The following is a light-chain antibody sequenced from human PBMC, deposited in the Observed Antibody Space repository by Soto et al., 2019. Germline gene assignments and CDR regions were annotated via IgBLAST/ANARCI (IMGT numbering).Light chain of an antibody. CDR1: QGISSY. Sequence: DIQLTQSPSFLSASVGDRVTITCRASQGISSYLAWYQQKPGKAPKLLIYAASTLQSGVPSRFSGSESESGTDFTLTISSLQPEDFATYYCQQSYTSPHFGQGTKVDIK. CDR2: AAS. V-gene: IGKV1-9*01. CDR3: QQSYTSPH. J-gene: IGKJ2*01.